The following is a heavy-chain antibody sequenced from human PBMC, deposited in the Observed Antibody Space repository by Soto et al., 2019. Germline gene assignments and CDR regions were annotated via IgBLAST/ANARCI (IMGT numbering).Heavy chain of an antibody. CDR1: GFTISGNA. CDR3: ARDLSWGSKWYYYMDV. V-gene: IGHV3-48*02. CDR2: ISSSSTNL. D-gene: IGHD3-16*01. J-gene: IGHJ6*03. Sequence: EVQLVESGGGLVQPGGSLRLSCAASGFTISGNAMNWVRQAPGRGLEWVSYISSSSTNLHYADSVRGRFTISRDNAKNSLYLQMNSLRDEDTAVYRCARDLSWGSKWYYYMDVWGKGTTVTVSS.